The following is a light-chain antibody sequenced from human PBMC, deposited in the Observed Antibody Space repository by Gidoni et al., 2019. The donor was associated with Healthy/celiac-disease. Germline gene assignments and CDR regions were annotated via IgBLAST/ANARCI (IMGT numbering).Light chain of an antibody. V-gene: IGKV1-33*01. Sequence: DIQMTQSPSSLSASVGDRVTITCQASQDIINYLNWYQQKPGKAPKLLIYDASNLETGVPSRFSGSGSGTDFTFTISSLQPEDIATYYCKQYDKLPITFGQGTRLEIK. CDR2: DAS. J-gene: IGKJ5*01. CDR1: QDIINY. CDR3: KQYDKLPIT.